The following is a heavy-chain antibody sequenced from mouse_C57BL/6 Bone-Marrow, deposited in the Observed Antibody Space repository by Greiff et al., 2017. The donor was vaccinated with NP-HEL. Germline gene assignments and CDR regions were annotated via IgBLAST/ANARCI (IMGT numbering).Heavy chain of an antibody. V-gene: IGHV5-15*01. D-gene: IGHD1-3*01. CDR1: GFTFSDYG. CDR2: ISNLAYSI. Sequence: EVQLVESGGGLVQPGGSLKLSCAASGFTFSDYGMAWVRQAPRKGPEWVAFISNLAYSIYYADTVTGRFTISRENAKNTLYLEMSSLRSEDTAMYYCARQGSAYWGQGTLVTVSA. CDR3: ARQGSAY. J-gene: IGHJ3*01.